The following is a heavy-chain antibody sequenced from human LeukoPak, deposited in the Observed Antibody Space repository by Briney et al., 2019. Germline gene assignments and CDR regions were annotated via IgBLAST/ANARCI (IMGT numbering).Heavy chain of an antibody. CDR2: ISYTSHK. CDR3: AKADYGDFKENYYMDV. J-gene: IGHJ6*03. D-gene: IGHD4-17*01. Sequence: GGSLRLSCAASGFTFSTYGLQWVRQAPGKGLEWVSFISYTSHKYYTDSVKGRFTISRDNSRDTLYLQMSSLRAEDTAVYYCAKADYGDFKENYYMDVWGKGTTVTVSS. CDR1: GFTFSTYG. V-gene: IGHV3-30*02.